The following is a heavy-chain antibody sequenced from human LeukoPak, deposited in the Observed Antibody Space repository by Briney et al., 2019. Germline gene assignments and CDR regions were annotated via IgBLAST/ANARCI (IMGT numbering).Heavy chain of an antibody. CDR2: FQSSGST. CDR3: TRGGSGSYATFDY. Sequence: SETLSLTCTVSGGSINSGTYYWSWVRQPAGKGLEWIGRFQSSGSTNYNPSLKSRVTILVDTSKNQFSLRLTSVTAADTAVYYCTRGGSGSYATFDYWGQGTLVTGSS. J-gene: IGHJ4*02. D-gene: IGHD3-10*01. CDR1: GGSINSGTYY. V-gene: IGHV4-61*02.